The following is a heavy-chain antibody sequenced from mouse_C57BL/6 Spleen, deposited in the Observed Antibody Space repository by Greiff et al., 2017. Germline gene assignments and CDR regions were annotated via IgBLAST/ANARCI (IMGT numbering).Heavy chain of an antibody. V-gene: IGHV1-15*01. J-gene: IGHJ2*01. CDR3: TRYDAYFDN. D-gene: IGHD2-3*01. CDR1: GYTFTDYE. CDR2: IDPETGGT. Sequence: QVQLQQSGAELVRPGASVTLSCKASGYTFTDYEMHWVKQTPVHGLEWIGAIDPETGGTAYNQKFKGKAILTADKSSSTAYMELRSLTSEDSAVYYSTRYDAYFDNWGQGTTLTVSS.